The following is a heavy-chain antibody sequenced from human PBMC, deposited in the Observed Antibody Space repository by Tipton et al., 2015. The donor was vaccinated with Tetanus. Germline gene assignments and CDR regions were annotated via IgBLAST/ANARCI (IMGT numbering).Heavy chain of an antibody. CDR1: GFTFNNYW. CDR3: ARDSTHRRDGYNDFDY. V-gene: IGHV3-7*01. CDR2: IKEDESEE. J-gene: IGHJ4*02. D-gene: IGHD5-24*01. Sequence: GSLRLSCAASGFTFNNYWMSWLRQAPGKGLEWVAHIKEDESEEYYVDSVKGRFTISRDNAEHSLYLQMNSLRAEDTAVYYCARDSTHRRDGYNDFDYWGQGTLVTVSS.